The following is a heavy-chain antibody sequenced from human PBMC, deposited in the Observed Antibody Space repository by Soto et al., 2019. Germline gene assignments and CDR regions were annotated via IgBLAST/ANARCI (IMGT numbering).Heavy chain of an antibody. V-gene: IGHV4-34*01. D-gene: IGHD1-20*01. J-gene: IGHJ4*02. CDR3: ARAPYNWNVLDY. CDR1: GGSFSCYY. CDR2: INHSGST. Sequence: PSETLSLTCAVYGGSFSCYYWSWIRQPPGKGLEWIGEINHSGSTNYNPSLKSRVTISVDTSKNQFSLKLSSVTAADTAVYYCARAPYNWNVLDYWGQGTLVTVSS.